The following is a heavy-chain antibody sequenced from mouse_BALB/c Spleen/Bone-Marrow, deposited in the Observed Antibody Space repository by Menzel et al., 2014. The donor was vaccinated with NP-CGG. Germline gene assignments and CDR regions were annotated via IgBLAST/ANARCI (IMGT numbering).Heavy chain of an antibody. CDR2: INVNGDTT. Sequence: EVQGVESGGGLVQPGGSLKLSCAASGFTFXSYGMSWVRQTPDKRLEMIATINVNGDTTYHPDSVKGRFTISRDNVKNTLYLQMSSLKSEDTAMYYCARGYDYSSWFAYWGQGTLVTVSA. CDR1: GFTFXSYG. CDR3: ARGYDYSSWFAY. V-gene: IGHV5-6-3*01. J-gene: IGHJ3*01. D-gene: IGHD2-4*01.